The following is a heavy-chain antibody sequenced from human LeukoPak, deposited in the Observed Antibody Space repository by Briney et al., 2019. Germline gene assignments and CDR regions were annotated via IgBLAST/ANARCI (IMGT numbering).Heavy chain of an antibody. Sequence: GSLRLSSLGSGFLLGDFSVSWVRQAPGKGLEWVGFIRTQGEGGTAEYVASVEGRFTISRDDSINVAYLQMGSLKFEDTGRYYCTRSYGGNSWGQGTLVTVSS. CDR2: IRTQGEGGTA. J-gene: IGHJ4*02. V-gene: IGHV3-49*04. D-gene: IGHD5-18*01. CDR1: GFLLGDFS. CDR3: TRSYGGNS.